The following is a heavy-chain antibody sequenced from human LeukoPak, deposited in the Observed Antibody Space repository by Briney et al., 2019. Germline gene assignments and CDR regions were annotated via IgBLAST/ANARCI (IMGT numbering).Heavy chain of an antibody. CDR2: SYYRSKWYN. D-gene: IGHD5-12*01. CDR3: ARAEYSGYDHPFDY. J-gene: IGHJ4*02. CDR1: GDSVSSNSAA. Sequence: SQTLSLTCVISGDSVSSNSAAWNWIRQSPSRGLEWLGRSYYRSKWYNDYAVSVKSRITINPDTSKNQFSLQLNSVTPEDTAVYYCARAEYSGYDHPFDYWGQGTLVTVSS. V-gene: IGHV6-1*01.